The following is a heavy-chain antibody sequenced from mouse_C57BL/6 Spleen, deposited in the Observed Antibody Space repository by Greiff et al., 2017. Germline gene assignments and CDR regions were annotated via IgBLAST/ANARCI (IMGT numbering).Heavy chain of an antibody. J-gene: IGHJ2*01. D-gene: IGHD5-5*01. CDR3: ARWDTTSPFDY. Sequence: QVQLKESGAELVKPGASVKISCKASGYAFSSYWMNWVKQRPGKGLEWIGQIYPGDGDTNYNGKFKGKATLTADKSSSTAYMQLSSLTSEDSAVYFCARWDTTSPFDYWGQGTTLTVSS. V-gene: IGHV1-80*01. CDR1: GYAFSSYW. CDR2: IYPGDGDT.